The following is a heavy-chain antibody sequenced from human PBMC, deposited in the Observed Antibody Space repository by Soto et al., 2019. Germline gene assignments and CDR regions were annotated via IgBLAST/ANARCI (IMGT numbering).Heavy chain of an antibody. CDR3: ARDQLAVAGRYYYYGMDV. CDR2: INPNSGGT. V-gene: IGHV1-2*04. Sequence: ASVKVSCKASGYTFTSYAMHWVRQAPGQRLEWMGWINPNSGGTNYAQKFQGWVTMTRDTSISTAYMELSRLRSDDTAVYYCARDQLAVAGRYYYYGMDVWGQGTTVTVSS. CDR1: GYTFTSYA. D-gene: IGHD6-19*01. J-gene: IGHJ6*02.